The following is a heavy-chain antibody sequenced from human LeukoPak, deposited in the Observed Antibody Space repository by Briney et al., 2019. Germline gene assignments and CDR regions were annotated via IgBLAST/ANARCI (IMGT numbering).Heavy chain of an antibody. V-gene: IGHV4-61*02. CDR3: ARAHLSPYYDSSGYYFDY. Sequence: PSQTLSLTCTVSGGSISSGSYYWSWIRQPAGKGLEWIGRIYTSGSTNYNPSLKSRVTISLDTSKNQFSLKLSSVTAADTAVYYCARAHLSPYYDSSGYYFDYWGQGTLVTVSS. D-gene: IGHD3-22*01. CDR2: IYTSGST. CDR1: GGSISSGSYY. J-gene: IGHJ4*02.